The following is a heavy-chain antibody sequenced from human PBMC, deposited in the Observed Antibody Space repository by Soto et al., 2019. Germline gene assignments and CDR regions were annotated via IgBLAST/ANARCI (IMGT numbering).Heavy chain of an antibody. CDR3: ARTKYDGPLDYYDSSGYYFQGYYYGMDV. Sequence: SETLSLTCAVSGGSISSSNWWSWVRQPPGKGLEWIGEIYHSGSTNYNPSLKSRVTISVDKSKNQFSLKLSSVTAADTAVYYCARTKYDGPLDYYDSSGYYFQGYYYGMDVWGQGTTVTVSS. CDR1: GGSISSSNW. CDR2: IYHSGST. D-gene: IGHD3-22*01. V-gene: IGHV4-4*02. J-gene: IGHJ6*02.